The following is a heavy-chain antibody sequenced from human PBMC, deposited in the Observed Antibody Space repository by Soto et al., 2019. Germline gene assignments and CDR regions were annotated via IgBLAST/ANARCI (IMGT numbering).Heavy chain of an antibody. V-gene: IGHV3-23*01. D-gene: IGHD3-22*01. CDR3: AKFLAYDSIRNYFDY. CDR2: ISGSGGST. CDR1: GFTFSSYA. J-gene: IGHJ4*02. Sequence: PGGSLRLSCAASGFTFSSYARSWVRQAPGKGLEWVSAISGSGGSTYYADSVKGRFTISRDNSKNTLYLQMNSLRAEDTAVYYCAKFLAYDSIRNYFDYWGQGTLVTVSS.